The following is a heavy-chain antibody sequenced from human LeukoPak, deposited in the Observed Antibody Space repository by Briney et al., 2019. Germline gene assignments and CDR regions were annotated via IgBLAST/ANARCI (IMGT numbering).Heavy chain of an antibody. CDR2: INPNSGGT. V-gene: IGHV1-2*02. CDR1: GYTFTGYY. D-gene: IGHD6-19*01. Sequence: GASVKVSCKASGYTFTGYYMHWVRQAPGQGLEWMGWINPNSGGTNYAQKFQGRVTMTRDTSTSTVYMELSSLRSEDTAVYYCARGAAVAGIEGGWFDPWGQGTLVTVSS. J-gene: IGHJ5*02. CDR3: ARGAAVAGIEGGWFDP.